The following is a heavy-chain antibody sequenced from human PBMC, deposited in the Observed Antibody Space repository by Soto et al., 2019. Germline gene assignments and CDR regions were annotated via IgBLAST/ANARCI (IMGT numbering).Heavy chain of an antibody. V-gene: IGHV3-48*04. Sequence: GGSLRLSCAASGFTFGSYSMNWVRQAPGKGLEWVSYISSGSSTIYYADSVKGRFTISRDNAKNTVSLQMNSLRADDTAVYYCARGDRGAFDLWGQGTVVTGSS. D-gene: IGHD1-26*01. CDR2: ISSGSSTI. J-gene: IGHJ3*01. CDR1: GFTFGSYS. CDR3: ARGDRGAFDL.